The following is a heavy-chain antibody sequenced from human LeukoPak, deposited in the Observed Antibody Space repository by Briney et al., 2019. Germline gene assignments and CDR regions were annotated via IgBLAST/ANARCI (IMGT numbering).Heavy chain of an antibody. V-gene: IGHV3-23*01. CDR3: AKDTWASNYGFDY. Sequence: GGSLRLSCAASDFTFRSYAMSWVRQAPGKGLEWVSGISNSGDDTYYADSVKRRFTISRDNSKNTLYLQMNSLRAEGTAVYFCAKDTWASNYGFDYWGQGALVTVSS. J-gene: IGHJ4*02. D-gene: IGHD4-11*01. CDR1: DFTFRSYA. CDR2: ISNSGDDT.